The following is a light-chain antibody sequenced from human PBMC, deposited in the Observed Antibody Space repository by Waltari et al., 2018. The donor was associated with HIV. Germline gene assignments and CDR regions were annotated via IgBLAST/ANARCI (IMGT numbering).Light chain of an antibody. Sequence: DIVMTQSPDSLAVSLGERATINCKSSQSLLYTSNNRNYLAWFQQKPGQPPKLLISWTSTRESEVPDRFSGAGSGTDLTLSISSLQAEDVAVYYCQQYYDSPYTFGQGTKLEIK. J-gene: IGKJ2*01. CDR3: QQYYDSPYT. CDR1: QSLLYTSNNRNY. CDR2: WTS. V-gene: IGKV4-1*01.